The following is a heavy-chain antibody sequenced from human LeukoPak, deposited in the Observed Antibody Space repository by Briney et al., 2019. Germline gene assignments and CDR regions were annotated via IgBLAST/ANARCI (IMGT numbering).Heavy chain of an antibody. CDR3: ARGLYDFWSGYQTPIYYYYYGMDV. V-gene: IGHV4-34*01. J-gene: IGHJ6*02. Sequence: SETLSLTCAVYGGSFSGYYWSWIRQPPGKGLEWIGEINHSGSTNYNPSLKSRVTISVDTSKNQFSLKLSSVTAADTAVYYCARGLYDFWSGYQTPIYYYYYGMDVWGQGTTVTVSS. CDR1: GGSFSGYY. CDR2: INHSGST. D-gene: IGHD3-3*01.